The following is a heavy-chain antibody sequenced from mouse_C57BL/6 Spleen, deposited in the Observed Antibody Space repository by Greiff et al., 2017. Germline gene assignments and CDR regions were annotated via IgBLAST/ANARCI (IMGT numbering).Heavy chain of an antibody. Sequence: ESGPGLVKPSQSLSLTCSVTGYSITSGYYWNWIRQFPGNKLEWMGYISYDGSNNYNPSLKNRISITRDTSKNQFFLKLNSVTTEDTATYYCARGRVYYDYDWFAYWGQGTLVTVSA. CDR2: ISYDGSN. J-gene: IGHJ3*01. CDR3: ARGRVYYDYDWFAY. V-gene: IGHV3-6*01. D-gene: IGHD2-4*01. CDR1: GYSITSGYY.